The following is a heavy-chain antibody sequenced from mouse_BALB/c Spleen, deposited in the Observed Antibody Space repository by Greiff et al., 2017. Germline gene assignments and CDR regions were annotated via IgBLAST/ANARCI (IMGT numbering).Heavy chain of an antibody. V-gene: IGHV3-2*02. Sequence: EVKLQESGPGLVKPSQSLSLTCTVTGYSITSDYAWNWIRQFPGNKLEWMGYISYSGSTSYNPSLKSRISITRDTSKNQFFLQLNSVTTEDTATYYCARAYYDYDEGFAYWGQGTLVTVSA. D-gene: IGHD2-4*01. CDR2: ISYSGST. CDR1: GYSITSDYA. CDR3: ARAYYDYDEGFAY. J-gene: IGHJ3*01.